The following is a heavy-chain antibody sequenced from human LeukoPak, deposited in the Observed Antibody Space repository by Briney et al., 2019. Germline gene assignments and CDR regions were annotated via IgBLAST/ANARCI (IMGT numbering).Heavy chain of an antibody. V-gene: IGHV4-38-2*01. CDR3: AMPGGEGYYDILTGYSKYYFDY. CDR1: GYSISSGYY. CDR2: IYHSGST. J-gene: IGHJ4*02. Sequence: PSETLSLTCAVSGYSISSGYYWGWIRQPPGKGLEWIGSIYHSGSTYYNPSLKSRVTISVDTSKNQFSLRLSSVTAADTAVYYCAMPGGEGYYDILTGYSKYYFDYWGQGTLVTVSS. D-gene: IGHD3-9*01.